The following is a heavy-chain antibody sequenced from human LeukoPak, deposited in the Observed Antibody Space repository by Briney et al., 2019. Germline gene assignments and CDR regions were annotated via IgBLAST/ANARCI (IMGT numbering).Heavy chain of an antibody. V-gene: IGHV1-2*02. CDR3: AREEIVVVAADGWFDP. J-gene: IGHJ5*02. CDR1: GYTFTSYG. Sequence: ASVKVSCKASGYTFTSYGISWVRQAPGQGLEWMGWINPNSGGTNYAQKFQGRVTMTRDTSISTAYMELSRLRSDGTAVYYCAREEIVVVAADGWFDPWGQGTLVTVSS. CDR2: INPNSGGT. D-gene: IGHD2-15*01.